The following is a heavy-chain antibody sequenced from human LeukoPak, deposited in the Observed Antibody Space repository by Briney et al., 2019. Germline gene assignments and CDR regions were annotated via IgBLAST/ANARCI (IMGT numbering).Heavy chain of an antibody. CDR2: INHSGST. J-gene: IGHJ3*02. Sequence: PSETLSLTCAVYGGSFSGYYWSWIRQPPGKGLEWIGEINHSGSTNYNPSLKSRVTISVDRSKNRFSLKLSSVTAADTAVYYCAREEYSSSSGAFDIWGQGTMVTVSS. CDR1: GGSFSGYY. V-gene: IGHV4-34*01. CDR3: AREEYSSSSGAFDI. D-gene: IGHD6-6*01.